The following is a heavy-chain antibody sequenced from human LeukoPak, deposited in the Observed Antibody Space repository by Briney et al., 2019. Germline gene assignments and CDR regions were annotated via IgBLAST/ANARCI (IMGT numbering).Heavy chain of an antibody. CDR1: GFIFSSHA. D-gene: IGHD3-9*01. V-gene: IGHV3-30-3*01. Sequence: GGSLRLSCAASGFIFSSHAMHWVRQAPGKGLEWVAVIQYDGSEKRYADSVKGRSTVSRDNSKNTLYLQMDSLTAEDTAVYHCAKDLTGAYCSDYWGQGTLVTVSS. CDR3: AKDLTGAYCSDY. CDR2: IQYDGSEK. J-gene: IGHJ4*02.